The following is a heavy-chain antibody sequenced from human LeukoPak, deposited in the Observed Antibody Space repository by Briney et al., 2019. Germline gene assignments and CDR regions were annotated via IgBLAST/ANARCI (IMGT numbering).Heavy chain of an antibody. V-gene: IGHV4-59*08. Sequence: NPSETLSLTCTVSGGSINNYYWSWIRQPPGKGLERIGFIYYSGSTGYNPSLRSRVTISVDTSKNQFSLNLSSVTAADTAVYFCARHGRTGYCSITSCYTFDYWGQGTLVTVSS. CDR3: ARHGRTGYCSITSCYTFDY. D-gene: IGHD2-2*02. J-gene: IGHJ4*02. CDR1: GGSINNYY. CDR2: IYYSGST.